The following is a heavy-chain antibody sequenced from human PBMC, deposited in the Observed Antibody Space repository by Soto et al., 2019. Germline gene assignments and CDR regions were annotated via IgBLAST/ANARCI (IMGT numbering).Heavy chain of an antibody. CDR3: AQDRGWGVVSPSHDY. CDR1: GFTFRNFV. D-gene: IGHD2-21*01. V-gene: IGHV3-23*01. J-gene: IGHJ4*02. CDR2: IRGTGGET. Sequence: EVELLESGGGIVQPGGSLRVSCVASGFTFRNFVMSWVRQAPGKGLEWVSAIRGTGGETFYADSVKGRFTISRDNSKNTSYLQMNSLRDEDTALYFCAQDRGWGVVSPSHDYWGQGTLVTVSS.